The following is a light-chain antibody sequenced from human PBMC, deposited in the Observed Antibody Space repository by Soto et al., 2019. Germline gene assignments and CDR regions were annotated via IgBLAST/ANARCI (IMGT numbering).Light chain of an antibody. CDR1: QSIIKY. CDR2: AAS. Sequence: DFQMTQSPSSLSASVGDRVTITCRASQSIIKYLNWYHQKPGKAPNLLIYAASTLQSGVPSRFSGSGSGTDFTLTISSLQPEDFGTYYCQQTYSSPLFTFGPGTKVDIK. J-gene: IGKJ3*01. V-gene: IGKV1-39*01. CDR3: QQTYSSPLFT.